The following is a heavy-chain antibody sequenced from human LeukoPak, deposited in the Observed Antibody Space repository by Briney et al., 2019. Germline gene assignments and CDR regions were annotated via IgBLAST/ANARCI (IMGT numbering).Heavy chain of an antibody. V-gene: IGHV3-7*01. CDR2: IRQDGSER. CDR3: ARDLGYCTSTSCLHHFDY. CDR1: GFTFSDYW. J-gene: IGHJ4*02. Sequence: GGSLRLSCAASGFTFSDYWMSWVRQAPGKGLEWVANIRQDGSERYYEDSVKGRFTISRDNAKNSLYLQMNSLRAEDTAVYYCARDLGYCTSTSCLHHFDYWGQGTLVTVSS. D-gene: IGHD2-2*01.